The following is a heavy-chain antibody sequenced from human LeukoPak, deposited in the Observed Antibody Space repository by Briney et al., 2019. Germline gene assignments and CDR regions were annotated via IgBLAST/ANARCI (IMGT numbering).Heavy chain of an antibody. Sequence: SETLSLTCTVSGVSISSYYWTWIRLPAGKGLEWIGRIYTSGSTNYNPSLKSRVTMSVDTSKNQFSLKLTSVTAADTAVYYCARGGGGYSYGFDYWGQGTLVTVSS. D-gene: IGHD5-18*01. CDR2: IYTSGST. CDR3: ARGGGGYSYGFDY. J-gene: IGHJ4*02. V-gene: IGHV4-4*07. CDR1: GVSISSYY.